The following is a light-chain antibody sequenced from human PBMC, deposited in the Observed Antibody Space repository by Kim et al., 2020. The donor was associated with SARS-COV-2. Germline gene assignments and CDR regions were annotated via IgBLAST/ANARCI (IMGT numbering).Light chain of an antibody. CDR2: KAS. V-gene: IGKV1-5*03. CDR3: QQYNSYSYT. CDR1: QSISSW. Sequence: DIQMTQSPSTLSASVGDRVTITCRATQSISSWLAWYQQKPGKAPKLLIYKASNLESGVPSRFSGSGSGTEFTLTISRLQPDDFATYYCQQYNSYSYTCGQGTKLEI. J-gene: IGKJ2*01.